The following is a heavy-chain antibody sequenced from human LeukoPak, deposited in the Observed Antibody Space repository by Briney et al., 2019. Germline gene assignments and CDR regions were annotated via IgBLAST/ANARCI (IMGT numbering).Heavy chain of an antibody. CDR1: GGSFSGYY. CDR2: IYYSGST. D-gene: IGHD3-9*01. CDR3: ARYLTGDAFDI. V-gene: IGHV4-59*08. Sequence: SETLSLTCAVYGGSFSGYYWSWIRQPPGKGLEWIGYIYYSGSTNYNPSLKSRVTISVDTSKNQFSLKLSSVTAADTAVYYCARYLTGDAFDIWGQGTMVTVSS. J-gene: IGHJ3*02.